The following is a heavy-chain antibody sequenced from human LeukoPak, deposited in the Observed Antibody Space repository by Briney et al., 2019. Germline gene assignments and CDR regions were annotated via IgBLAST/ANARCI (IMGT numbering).Heavy chain of an antibody. CDR3: AKNRGTGMAFYDY. D-gene: IGHD5-18*01. Sequence: PGGSLRLSCAGSGFTFSNYAMSWVRQAPGKGLEWVSSISGSGDNTYNAASVKGRFTSSRDNSKSTLFLQMNNLRAEDTAIYYCAKNRGTGMAFYDYWGQGTQVTVSS. J-gene: IGHJ4*02. V-gene: IGHV3-23*01. CDR1: GFTFSNYA. CDR2: ISGSGDNT.